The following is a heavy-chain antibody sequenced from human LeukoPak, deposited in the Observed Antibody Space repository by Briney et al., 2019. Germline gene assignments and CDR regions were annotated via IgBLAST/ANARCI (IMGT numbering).Heavy chain of an antibody. CDR1: GGSSTNYY. CDR2: INHSGST. Sequence: SETLSLTCVLYGGSSTNYYWSWIRQPPGKGLEWIGEINHSGSTNPSLKSRVTISVDTSKNHFSLNLRSVTAADTAVYYCARRSYNSPFRYWGQGTPVTVSS. J-gene: IGHJ4*02. CDR3: ARRSYNSPFRY. D-gene: IGHD5-24*01. V-gene: IGHV4-34*01.